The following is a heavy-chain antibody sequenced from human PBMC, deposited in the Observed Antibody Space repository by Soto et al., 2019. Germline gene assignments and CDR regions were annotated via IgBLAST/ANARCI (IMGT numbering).Heavy chain of an antibody. V-gene: IGHV3-21*01. J-gene: IGHJ4*02. CDR2: ISSSSSYI. CDR1: GFTFSSYS. D-gene: IGHD3-22*01. CDR3: ARDPYYYDSSGYYSTYSNDY. Sequence: GGSLRLSCAASGFTFSSYSMNWVRQAPGKGLEWVSSISSSSSYIYYADSVKGRFTISRDNAKNSLYLQMNSLRAEDTAVYYCARDPYYYDSSGYYSTYSNDYWGQGTLVTVSS.